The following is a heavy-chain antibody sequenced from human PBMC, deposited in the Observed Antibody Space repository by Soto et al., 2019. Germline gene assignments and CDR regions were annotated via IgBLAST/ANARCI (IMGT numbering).Heavy chain of an antibody. CDR2: ISYSGST. J-gene: IGHJ4*02. CDR1: GASMSSHY. CDR3: ARADPDASVGY. V-gene: IGHV4-59*11. Sequence: PETLSLTCTVSGASMSSHYWAWLRQSPGKGLEWIGYISYSGSTYYNPSHKSRVTISADTSRNQFSLKLSAVISADTAVYYCARADPDASVGYWGQGTLVTVSS. D-gene: IGHD3-16*01.